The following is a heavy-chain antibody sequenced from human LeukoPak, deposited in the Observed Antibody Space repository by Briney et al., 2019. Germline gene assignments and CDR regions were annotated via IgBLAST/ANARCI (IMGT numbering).Heavy chain of an antibody. CDR3: AKGEDIVVVPAAMGYYYGSGSYDY. D-gene: IGHD2-2*01. CDR1: GFTFSSYA. CDR2: ISGSGGST. Sequence: PGGSLRLSCAASGFTFSSYAMSWVRQAPGKGLEWVSAISGSGGSTYYAHSVKGRFTISRDNSKNTLYLQMNSLRAEDTAVYYCAKGEDIVVVPAAMGYYYGSGSYDYWGQGTLVTVSS. J-gene: IGHJ4*02. V-gene: IGHV3-23*01.